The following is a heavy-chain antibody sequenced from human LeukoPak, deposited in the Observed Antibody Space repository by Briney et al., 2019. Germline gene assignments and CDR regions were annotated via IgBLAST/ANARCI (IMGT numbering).Heavy chain of an antibody. V-gene: IGHV3-21*01. CDR3: ARVVDYYDSNGYWFDGFDT. CDR2: IGGRSSYI. D-gene: IGHD3-22*01. CDR1: GFTFSSYS. J-gene: IGHJ3*02. Sequence: PGGSLRLSCAASGFTFSSYSMNWVRQAPGKGLEWVSSIGGRSSYIYYADSVKGRFTISRDNAKNSLYLQMNGLRAEDTAVYYCARVVDYYDSNGYWFDGFDTWGQGTLVTVSS.